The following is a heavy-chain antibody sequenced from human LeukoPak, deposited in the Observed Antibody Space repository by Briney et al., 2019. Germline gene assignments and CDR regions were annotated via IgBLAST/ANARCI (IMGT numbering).Heavy chain of an antibody. V-gene: IGHV4-59*01. CDR1: GGSISSFY. CDR3: ARSYYYDSSGFFDY. J-gene: IGHJ4*02. Sequence: SETLSLTCTVSGGSISSFYWSWIRQPPGKGLEWIGYISYSGNTNYNPSLKSRVTISLDTAKKQFSLKLNSVTAADTAVYYCARSYYYDSSGFFDYWGQGTLVTVSS. CDR2: ISYSGNT. D-gene: IGHD3-22*01.